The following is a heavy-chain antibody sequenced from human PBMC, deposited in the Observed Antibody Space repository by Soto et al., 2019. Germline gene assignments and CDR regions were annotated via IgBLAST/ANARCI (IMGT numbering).Heavy chain of an antibody. CDR3: VRENEMAGATSAFEY. Sequence: EVQLVESGGGLVKPGGSLRVSCEASGFRFKSYSMNWVRQAPQKGLEWVSLIDARSNYIYYADSVKGRFTISRDNARNSLYLQMDSLRVEDTAVYYCVRENEMAGATSAFEYWGQGTPVTVSS. CDR1: GFRFKSYS. J-gene: IGHJ4*02. V-gene: IGHV3-21*02. CDR2: IDARSNYI. D-gene: IGHD1-26*01.